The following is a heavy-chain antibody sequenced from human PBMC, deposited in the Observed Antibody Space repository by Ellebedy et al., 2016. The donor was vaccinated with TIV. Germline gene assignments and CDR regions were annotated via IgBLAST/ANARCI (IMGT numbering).Heavy chain of an antibody. CDR3: ARLNGLRIAAAGPREDFDY. CDR1: GGSFSGYY. Sequence: SETLSLTCAVYGGSFSGYYWSWIRQPPGKGLEWIGEINHSGSTNYNPSLKSRVTISVDTSKNQFSLKLSSVTAADTAVYYCARLNGLRIAAAGPREDFDYWGQGTLVTVSS. J-gene: IGHJ4*02. V-gene: IGHV4-34*01. D-gene: IGHD6-13*01. CDR2: INHSGST.